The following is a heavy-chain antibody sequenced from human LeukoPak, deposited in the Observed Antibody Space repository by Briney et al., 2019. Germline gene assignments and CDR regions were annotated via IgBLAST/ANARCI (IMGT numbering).Heavy chain of an antibody. CDR1: GGSISSYY. CDR2: IYYSGST. Sequence: SETLSLTCIVSGGSISSYYWSWIRQPPGKGLEWIGYIYYSGSTNYNPSLKSRVTLSVDTSKNQFSLKLSSVTAADTAVYYCASWSYGSGRNYFDYWGQGTLVTVSS. J-gene: IGHJ4*02. D-gene: IGHD3-10*01. V-gene: IGHV4-59*08. CDR3: ASWSYGSGRNYFDY.